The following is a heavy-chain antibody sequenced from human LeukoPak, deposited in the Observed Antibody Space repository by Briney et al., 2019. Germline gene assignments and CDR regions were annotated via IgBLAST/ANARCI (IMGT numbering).Heavy chain of an antibody. CDR3: ARDLGNTGWYTFDY. D-gene: IGHD6-19*01. J-gene: IGHJ4*02. CDR1: GDSVSSNNGA. Sequence: SQTLSLTCDISGDSVSSNNGAWNWIRQSPSRGLEWLGRTYYRSKWYNDCAGSLSGRITISPDTSKNQFSLHLNSVTPEDTAVYYCARDLGNTGWYTFDYWGQGILVTVSS. V-gene: IGHV6-1*01. CDR2: TYYRSKWYN.